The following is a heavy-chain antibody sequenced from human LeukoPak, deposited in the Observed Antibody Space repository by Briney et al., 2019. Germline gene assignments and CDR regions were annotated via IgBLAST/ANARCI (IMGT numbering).Heavy chain of an antibody. V-gene: IGHV3-9*01. CDR3: ARGYCSGGSCSKYDY. Sequence: GRSLRLSCAASGFTFDDYAMHWVRQAPGKGLEWVSGISWNSGSIGYADSVKGRFTISRDNAKNSLYLQMNSLRAEDTAVYYCARGYCSGGSCSKYDYWGQGTLVTVSS. J-gene: IGHJ4*02. D-gene: IGHD2-15*01. CDR2: ISWNSGSI. CDR1: GFTFDDYA.